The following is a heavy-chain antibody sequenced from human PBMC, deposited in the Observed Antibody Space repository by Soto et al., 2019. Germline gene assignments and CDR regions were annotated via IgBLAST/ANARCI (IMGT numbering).Heavy chain of an antibody. D-gene: IGHD1-20*01. J-gene: IGHJ4*02. CDR3: ARHYNTGAFFDY. Sequence: QLQLQESGPGLVKSSETLSLTCSVSGASVSSSHYCGWIRQPPGKGLEWIGGGSYSGSPYYSPSFKIRITISVDTSNNQFSLRVRTVTATDTAVYFCARHYNTGAFFDYWGQGKLVTVSS. V-gene: IGHV4-39*01. CDR1: GASVSSSHYC. CDR2: GSYSGSP.